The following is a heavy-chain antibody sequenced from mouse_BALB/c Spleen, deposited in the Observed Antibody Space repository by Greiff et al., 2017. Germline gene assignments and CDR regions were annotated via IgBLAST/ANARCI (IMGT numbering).Heavy chain of an antibody. D-gene: IGHD2-4*01. CDR2: ISSGGSYT. J-gene: IGHJ3*01. Sequence: DVKLVESGGDLVKPGGSLKLSCAASGFTFSSYGMSWVRQTPDKRLEWVATISSGGSYTYYPDSVKGRFTISRDNAKNTLYLQMSSLKSEDTAMYYCARLITTTAFAYWGQGTLVTVSA. CDR3: ARLITTTAFAY. CDR1: GFTFSSYG. V-gene: IGHV5-6*02.